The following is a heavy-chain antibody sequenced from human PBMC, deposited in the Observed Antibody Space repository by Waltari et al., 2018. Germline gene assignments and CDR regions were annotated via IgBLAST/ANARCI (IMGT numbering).Heavy chain of an antibody. CDR3: TSVVCSSDLAAAGFDY. D-gene: IGHD6-13*01. Sequence: KKPGASVKVSCTASEYPFTRYHMPWVHPAPGQGLEWMGWINPNSGATNNAQKFQGRVTMTRDTSISTAFIVLSRLRAYDMCGRDWTSVVCSSDLAAAGFDYWGQGTLVTVSS. CDR1: EYPFTRYH. J-gene: IGHJ4*02. V-gene: IGHV1-2*02. CDR2: INPNSGAT.